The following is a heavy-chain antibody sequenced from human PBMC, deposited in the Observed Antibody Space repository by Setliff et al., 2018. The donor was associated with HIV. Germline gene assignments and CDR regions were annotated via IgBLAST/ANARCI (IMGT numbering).Heavy chain of an antibody. Sequence: SETLSLTCSVSSDSISSGSYYWSWIRLPAGKGLEWIGQIHTSGSTNYNPSLKSRLTISVDTSENQFSLKLSSVTAADTAVYYCARGRLGGYTYGSPPAFFDIWGQGTMVTVSS. CDR2: IHTSGST. CDR1: SDSISSGSYY. D-gene: IGHD5-18*01. V-gene: IGHV4-61*09. CDR3: ARGRLGGYTYGSPPAFFDI. J-gene: IGHJ3*02.